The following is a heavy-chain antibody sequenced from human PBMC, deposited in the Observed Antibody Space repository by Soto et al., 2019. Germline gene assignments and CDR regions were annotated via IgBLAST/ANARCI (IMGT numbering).Heavy chain of an antibody. V-gene: IGHV4-30-4*01. CDR3: AGERPDGSGSAP. Sequence: SETLSLTCTVSGGSISSGDCYWSWIRQPPGKGLEWIGYIYYSGSTYYNPSLKSRVTISVDTSKNQFSLKLSSVTAADTAVYYGAGERPDGSGSAPWGQGTRVPVSS. CDR1: GGSISSGDCY. CDR2: IYYSGST. D-gene: IGHD6-25*01. J-gene: IGHJ5*02.